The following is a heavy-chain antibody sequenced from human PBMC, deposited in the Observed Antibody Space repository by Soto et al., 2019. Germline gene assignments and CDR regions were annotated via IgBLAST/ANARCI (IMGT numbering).Heavy chain of an antibody. CDR3: AHWDSSKGLDV. V-gene: IGHV2-5*02. CDR1: GFSLYTSGVG. CDR2: IYWDDDR. J-gene: IGHJ6*02. D-gene: IGHD4-4*01. Sequence: QITLEESGPTLVKPTQTLTLTCNFAGFSLYTSGVGVGWIRQPPGKALECLGIIYWDDDRRYSPSLESRLTISKDTSRNLVVLTMTNLGPLDTATYYCAHWDSSKGLDVWGPGTMVTVS.